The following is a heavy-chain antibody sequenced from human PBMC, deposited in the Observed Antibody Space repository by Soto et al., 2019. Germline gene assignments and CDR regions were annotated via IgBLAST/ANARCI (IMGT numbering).Heavy chain of an antibody. V-gene: IGHV4-31*03. CDR1: GGTIISCGHY. J-gene: IGHJ5*02. CDR2: IYYTGST. Sequence: SETLSLTCTVSGGTIISCGHYWTWDRQHPGQGLEWRGYIYYTGSTSYNPSLDSRLTMSVDTSNTPFSLRRDSVTAADTAVYYWARHDYYYDSSGSWFDPWGQGTLVTVSS. D-gene: IGHD3-22*01. CDR3: ARHDYYYDSSGSWFDP.